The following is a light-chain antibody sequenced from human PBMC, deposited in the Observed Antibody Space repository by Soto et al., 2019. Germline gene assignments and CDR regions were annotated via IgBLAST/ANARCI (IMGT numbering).Light chain of an antibody. J-gene: IGKJ1*01. V-gene: IGKV3-15*01. CDR1: QSVSSN. CDR2: GAS. CDR3: QQYNSLPWT. Sequence: EIVMTQSPATLSVSPGERATLSCRASQSVSSNLAWYQQKPGQAPRLLIYGASTRDTGIPARFRGSGSGTDFTLTISRLQAEDVGVYYCQQYNSLPWTFGQGTKVDIK.